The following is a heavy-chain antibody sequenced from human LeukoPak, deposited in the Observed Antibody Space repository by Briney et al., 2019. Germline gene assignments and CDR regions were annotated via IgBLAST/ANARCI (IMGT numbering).Heavy chain of an antibody. Sequence: PGGSLRLSCAASGFTFSSYGMHWVRQAPGKGLEWVAVISYDGSNKYYADSVKGRFTISRDNSKNTLYLQMNSLRAEDTAVYYCANEGYCSGGSCYTEGLDHWGQGTLVTVSS. CDR2: ISYDGSNK. D-gene: IGHD2-15*01. CDR3: ANEGYCSGGSCYTEGLDH. CDR1: GFTFSSYG. J-gene: IGHJ4*02. V-gene: IGHV3-30*18.